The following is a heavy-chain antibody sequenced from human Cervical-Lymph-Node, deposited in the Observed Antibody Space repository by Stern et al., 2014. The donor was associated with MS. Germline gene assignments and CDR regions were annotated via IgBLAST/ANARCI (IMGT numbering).Heavy chain of an antibody. CDR2: LYWGDDK. CDR3: TRVYDSSGYYYRPGAFDV. J-gene: IGHJ3*01. Sequence: QITLKESGPTLVKPTQTLTLTCTFSGFSLTTSGVGVGWIRQPPGKALEWLALLYWGDDKRYSRSLKSRLPITKDTSKNQVVLTMTNMDPVDTATYYCTRVYDSSGYYYRPGAFDVWGQGTMVTVSS. D-gene: IGHD3-22*01. CDR1: GFSLTTSGVG. V-gene: IGHV2-5*02.